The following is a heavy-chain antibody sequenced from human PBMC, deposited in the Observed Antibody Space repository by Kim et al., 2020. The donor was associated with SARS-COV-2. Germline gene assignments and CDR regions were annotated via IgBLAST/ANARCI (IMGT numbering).Heavy chain of an antibody. J-gene: IGHJ4*02. CDR1: GGSISSYY. D-gene: IGHD2-8*01. Sequence: SETLSLTCTVSGGSISSYYWSWIRQPPGKGLEWIGYIYDRGSTNYNLSLKSRVTISVDTSKNQFSLKLSSVTAADTAVYYCARAPDVYAQFDYWGQGTLVTVSS. CDR2: IYDRGST. CDR3: ARAPDVYAQFDY. V-gene: IGHV4-59*13.